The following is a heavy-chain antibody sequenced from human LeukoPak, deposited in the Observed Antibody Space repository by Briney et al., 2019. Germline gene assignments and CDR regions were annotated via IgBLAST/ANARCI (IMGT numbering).Heavy chain of an antibody. D-gene: IGHD3-22*01. CDR1: GGSISSYY. V-gene: IGHV4-59*01. J-gene: IGHJ2*01. CDR2: IYYSGST. CDR3: ARDGGPYYYDSSGYYYRNWYFDL. Sequence: TSETLSLTCTVSGGSISSYYWSWIRQPPGKGLEWIGYIYYSGSTNYNPSLKSRVTISVDTSKNQFSLKLSSVTAADTAVYYCARDGGPYYYDSSGYYYRNWYFDLWGRGTLVTVSS.